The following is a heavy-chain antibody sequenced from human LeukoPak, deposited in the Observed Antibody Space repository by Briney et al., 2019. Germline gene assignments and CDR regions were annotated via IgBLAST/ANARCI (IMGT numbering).Heavy chain of an antibody. Sequence: GGSLRLSCAASGFTFSSYGMHWVRQAPGKGLEWVAVIWYDGSNKYYADSVKGRFTISRDNSKNTLYLQMNSLRAEDTAVYYCAKSEWELSYFVYWGQGTLVTVSS. V-gene: IGHV3-33*06. CDR2: IWYDGSNK. CDR3: AKSEWELSYFVY. J-gene: IGHJ4*02. CDR1: GFTFSSYG. D-gene: IGHD1-26*01.